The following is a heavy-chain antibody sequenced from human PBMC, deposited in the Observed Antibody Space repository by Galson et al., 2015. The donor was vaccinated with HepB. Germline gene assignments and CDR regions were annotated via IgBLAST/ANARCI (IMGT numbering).Heavy chain of an antibody. CDR3: ARDSYCSSTSCYRNYYYYYGMDV. CDR2: ISSSSSTI. J-gene: IGHJ6*02. CDR1: GFTFSSYS. D-gene: IGHD2-2*01. Sequence: SLRLSCAASGFTFSSYSMYWVRQAPGKGLEWVSYISSSSSTIYYADSVKGRFTISRDNAKNSLYLQMNSLRDEDTAVYYCARDSYCSSTSCYRNYYYYYGMDVWGQGTTVTVSS. V-gene: IGHV3-48*02.